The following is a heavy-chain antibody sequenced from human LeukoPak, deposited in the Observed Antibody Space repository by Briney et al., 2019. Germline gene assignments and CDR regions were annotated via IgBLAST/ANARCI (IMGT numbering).Heavy chain of an antibody. CDR1: RFTLSRYS. J-gene: IGHJ3*02. Sequence: GGSLRLSCAASRFTLSRYSMDWVRQAPGKGLEWVSSITSSSDYIQYADSVRGRFTLSRDNAKNSLYLQMNSLRAEDTAVYYCALTGSNDAFDIWGHGTRVTVSS. CDR2: ITSSSDYI. D-gene: IGHD1-1*01. CDR3: ALTGSNDAFDI. V-gene: IGHV3-21*01.